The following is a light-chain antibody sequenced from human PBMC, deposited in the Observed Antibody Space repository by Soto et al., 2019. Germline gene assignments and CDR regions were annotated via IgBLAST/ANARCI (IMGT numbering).Light chain of an antibody. CDR1: SSNIGAGSG. CDR2: DNN. Sequence: QSVLTQPPSVSEAPGQRVTISCTGSSSNIGAGSGVHWYQHLPGKAPKLLIYDNNFRPSGVPDRFSGSKSGTSASLAITGLQPEDEADYYCQSYDSSLTEVFGGGTKLTVL. V-gene: IGLV1-40*01. J-gene: IGLJ2*01. CDR3: QSYDSSLTEV.